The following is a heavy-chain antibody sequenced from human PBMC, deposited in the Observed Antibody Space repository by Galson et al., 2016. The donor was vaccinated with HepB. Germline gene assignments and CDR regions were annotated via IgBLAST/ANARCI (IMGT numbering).Heavy chain of an antibody. V-gene: IGHV4-34*01. D-gene: IGHD2-2*01. J-gene: IGHJ6*03. CDR3: ARVQKGVVVTWYYYCVDV. CDR2: INLSGNT. Sequence: SETLSLTCAVYGGSFSGYYWSWIRQPPGKGLEWIGEINLSGNTNYNPSLKSRVTISLESSKNQFSLKLISVTAADTAVYYCARVQKGVVVTWYYYCVDVWGKGTTVTVSS. CDR1: GGSFSGYY.